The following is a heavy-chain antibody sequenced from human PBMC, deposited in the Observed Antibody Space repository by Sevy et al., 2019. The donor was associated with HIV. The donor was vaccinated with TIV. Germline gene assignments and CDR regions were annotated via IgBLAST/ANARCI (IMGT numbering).Heavy chain of an antibody. D-gene: IGHD2-15*01. Sequence: ASVKVSCKSSGYTFTSYGISWVRQAPGQGLEWMGWISAYNGNTNYAQKLQGRVTMTTDTSTSTAYMELRSLRSDDTAVYYCAIVPVVGYCSGGSCYYGYYYMDVWGKGTTVTVSS. CDR3: AIVPVVGYCSGGSCYYGYYYMDV. J-gene: IGHJ6*03. V-gene: IGHV1-18*04. CDR1: GYTFTSYG. CDR2: ISAYNGNT.